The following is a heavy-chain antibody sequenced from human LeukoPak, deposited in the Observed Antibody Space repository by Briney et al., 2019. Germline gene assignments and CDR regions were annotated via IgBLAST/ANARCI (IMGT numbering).Heavy chain of an antibody. Sequence: SETLSLTCTASGGSISSSSYYWSWIRQPPGKGLEWIGEINHSGSTNYNPSLKSRVTISVDTSKNQFSLKLSSVTAADTAVYYCAGRVWLRRKRRPNWFDPWGQGTLVTVSS. D-gene: IGHD5-12*01. CDR1: GGSISSSSYY. J-gene: IGHJ5*02. V-gene: IGHV4-39*07. CDR2: INHSGST. CDR3: AGRVWLRRKRRPNWFDP.